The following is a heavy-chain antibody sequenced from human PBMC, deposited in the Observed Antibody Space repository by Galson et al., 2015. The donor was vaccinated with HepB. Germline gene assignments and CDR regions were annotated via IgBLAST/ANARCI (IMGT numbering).Heavy chain of an antibody. CDR3: ARDDYGDYLSSWYYYGMDV. V-gene: IGHV3-21*01. CDR1: GFIFGSYS. J-gene: IGHJ6*02. D-gene: IGHD4-17*01. CDR2: ISTSSSYI. Sequence: SLRLSCAASGFIFGSYSMNWVRQAPGKGLEWVSSISTSSSYIYYADSVKGRFTISRDNAKNSLYLQMNSLRVEDTAMYYCARDDYGDYLSSWYYYGMDVWGQGTTVTVSS.